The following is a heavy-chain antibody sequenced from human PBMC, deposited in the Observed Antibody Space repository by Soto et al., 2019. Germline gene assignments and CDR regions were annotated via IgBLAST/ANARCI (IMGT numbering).Heavy chain of an antibody. CDR3: ARPEYSSSSYGMDV. V-gene: IGHV3-48*02. D-gene: IGHD6-6*01. CDR2: ISSSSSTI. Sequence: GGSLRLSCAASGFTFSSYSMNWVHQAPGRGLEWVSYISSSSSTIYYADSVKGRFTISRDNAKNSLYLQMNSLRDEDTAVYYCARPEYSSSSYGMDVWGQGTTVTVSS. CDR1: GFTFSSYS. J-gene: IGHJ6*02.